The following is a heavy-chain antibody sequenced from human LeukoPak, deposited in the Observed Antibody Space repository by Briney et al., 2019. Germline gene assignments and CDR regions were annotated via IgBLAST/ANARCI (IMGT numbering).Heavy chain of an antibody. V-gene: IGHV1-18*04. CDR1: GYSFTSYW. J-gene: IGHJ4*02. CDR3: ARIRLQQLIDY. CDR2: ISAYNGNT. Sequence: GESLKISCKGSGYSFTSYWIGWVRQAPGQGLEWMGWISAYNGNTNYAQKLQGRVTMTTDTSTSTAYMELRSLRSDDTAVYYCARIRLQQLIDYWGQGTLVTVSS. D-gene: IGHD6-13*01.